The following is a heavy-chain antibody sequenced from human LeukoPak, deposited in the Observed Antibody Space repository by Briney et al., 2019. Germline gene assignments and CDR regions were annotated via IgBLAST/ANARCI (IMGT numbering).Heavy chain of an antibody. CDR3: QEEGGIRYFDWLLGSYFDY. CDR2: IPDDGSNK. J-gene: IGHJ4*02. CDR1: GCTFSSYG. D-gene: IGHD3-9*01. Sequence: PGWSLNLSCASSGCTFSSYGMHWVRQAPSKVLEWVAVIPDDGSNKCYAGSVKGRFTISRDNSKNTLYLQMNSLRTEDTAVYFCQEEGGIRYFDWLLGSYFDYWGQGTLVTVSS. V-gene: IGHV3-30*03.